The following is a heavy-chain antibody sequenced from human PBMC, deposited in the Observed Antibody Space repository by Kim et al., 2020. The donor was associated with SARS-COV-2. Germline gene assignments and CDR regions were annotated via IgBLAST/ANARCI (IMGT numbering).Heavy chain of an antibody. CDR1: GSTFTTFS. D-gene: IGHD3-22*01. J-gene: IGHJ3*02. V-gene: IGHV7-4-1*02. Sequence: ASVKVSCKPSGSTFTTFSVNWVRQAPGQGLQWMGGINTNTGHPTYAQGFTGRFVFSLDTSTSTAYLEINNLKAGDTAVYFCAELSMISAFDIWGPGTVVTVS. CDR3: AELSMISAFDI. CDR2: INTNTGHP.